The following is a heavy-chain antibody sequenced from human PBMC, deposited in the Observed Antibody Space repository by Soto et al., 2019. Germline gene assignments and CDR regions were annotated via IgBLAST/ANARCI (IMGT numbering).Heavy chain of an antibody. Sequence: PSETLSLTCTVSGGSVSSGAYYWNWVRQPPGKGLEWIGYFYYNGITNYNPSLKSRVTISVDSSKNQFSLKLNSVTSADTAVYYCARWFDPWGQGTLVTVSS. J-gene: IGHJ5*01. CDR1: GGSVSSGAYY. CDR2: FYYNGIT. V-gene: IGHV4-61*08. CDR3: ARWFDP.